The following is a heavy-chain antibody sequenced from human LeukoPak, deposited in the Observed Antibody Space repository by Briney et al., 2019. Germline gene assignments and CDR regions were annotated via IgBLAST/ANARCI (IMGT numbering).Heavy chain of an antibody. CDR1: GYTFTSYD. D-gene: IGHD3-10*02. Sequence: ASVKVSCKASGYTFTSYDINWVRQATGQGLEWMGWMNPNSGNTGYAQKFQGRVTMTRNTSISTAYMELSSLRSEDTAVYYCATELFGELLAESLYYFDYWGQGTLVTVSS. CDR3: ATELFGELLAESLYYFDY. J-gene: IGHJ4*02. V-gene: IGHV1-8*01. CDR2: MNPNSGNT.